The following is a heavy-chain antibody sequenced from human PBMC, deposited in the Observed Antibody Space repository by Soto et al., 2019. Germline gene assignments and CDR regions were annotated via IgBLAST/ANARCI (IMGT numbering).Heavy chain of an antibody. D-gene: IGHD5-18*01. CDR3: TLVDSSTFHGGVWLAP. J-gene: IGHJ5*02. CDR1: GGTFTNNA. Sequence: QVQLVHSGAEVKTPGSSVKVSCKASGGTFTNNAINWVRQAPGQGLECMGGFIPMVDITDYAQKFQGRVTSTAVEGSGTTYLELHSLRCEDRTVYYCTLVDSSTFHGGVWLAPWGQGTLVTVTS. CDR2: FIPMVDIT. V-gene: IGHV1-69*01.